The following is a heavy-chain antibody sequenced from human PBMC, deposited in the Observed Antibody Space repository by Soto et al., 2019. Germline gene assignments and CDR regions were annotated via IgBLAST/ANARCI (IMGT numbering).Heavy chain of an antibody. D-gene: IGHD2-8*01. V-gene: IGHV1-18*01. CDR2: ISTFNSHT. Sequence: QVQLLQSGAEVKKPGASVKVSCKAFGYTFTSYGISWVRQAPGQGLEWMGWISTFNSHTDYAQKVQGRVAMTTDRSTGRAYMELRSLRSDDTAVYYCARDPLDYPIPDFDYWGQGTLITVSS. CDR1: GYTFTSYG. J-gene: IGHJ4*02. CDR3: ARDPLDYPIPDFDY.